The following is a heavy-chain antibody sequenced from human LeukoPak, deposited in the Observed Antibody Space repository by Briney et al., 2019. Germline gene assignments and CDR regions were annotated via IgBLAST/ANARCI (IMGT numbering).Heavy chain of an antibody. CDR3: ARAHASRRIDY. D-gene: IGHD2-2*01. Sequence: SETLSLTCTVFGVSVSSGSYYWSWIRQPPGKGLEWIGNNNPSLKSRVTISVDTSKNQFSLELNSVTAADTAVYYCARAHASRRIDYWGQGTLVTVSS. V-gene: IGHV4-61*01. CDR1: GVSVSSGSYY. J-gene: IGHJ4*02.